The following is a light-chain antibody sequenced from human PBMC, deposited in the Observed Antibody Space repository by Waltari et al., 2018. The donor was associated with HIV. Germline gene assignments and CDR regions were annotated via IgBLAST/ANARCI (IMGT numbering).Light chain of an antibody. CDR2: DVS. Sequence: QSALTQPASVSGSPGQSITISCTGTSSDVGGYIYVSWYQQHPGKAPKLMIYDVSTRPSGVSNRFSGSKSGNTASLTISGLQAEDEADYYCSSYTSSSTPWVFGGGTKLTVL. CDR1: SSDVGGYIY. CDR3: SSYTSSSTPWV. J-gene: IGLJ3*02. V-gene: IGLV2-14*01.